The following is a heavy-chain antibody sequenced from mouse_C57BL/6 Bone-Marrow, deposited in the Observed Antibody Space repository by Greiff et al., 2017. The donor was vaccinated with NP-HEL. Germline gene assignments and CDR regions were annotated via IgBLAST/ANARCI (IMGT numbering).Heavy chain of an antibody. V-gene: IGHV3-1*01. CDR2: ISYSGST. CDR3: ARAITTVVATDWYFGV. J-gene: IGHJ1*03. CDR1: GYSITSGYD. Sequence: EVKLQESGPGMVKPSQSLSLTCTVTGYSITSGYDWHWIRHFPGNKLEWMGYISYSGSTNYNPSLKSRISITHDTSKNHFFLKLNSVTTEDTATYYCARAITTVVATDWYFGVWGTGTTVTVAS. D-gene: IGHD1-1*01.